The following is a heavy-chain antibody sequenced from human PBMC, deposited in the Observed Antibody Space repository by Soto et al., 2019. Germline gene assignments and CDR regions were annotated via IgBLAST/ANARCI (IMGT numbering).Heavy chain of an antibody. CDR3: ARVSLMAAAGGYYYYGMDV. CDR2: IYYSGST. D-gene: IGHD6-13*01. CDR1: CGAISSYY. J-gene: IGHJ6*02. V-gene: IGHV4-59*01. Sequence: QVQLQESGRGLVKPSETLSLTCTVSCGAISSYYWSWIRQPPGKGLEWIGYIYYSGSTNYNPSLKSRFTISVDTSKNQFSLKLSSVTAADTAVYYCARVSLMAAAGGYYYYGMDVWGQGTTVTVSS.